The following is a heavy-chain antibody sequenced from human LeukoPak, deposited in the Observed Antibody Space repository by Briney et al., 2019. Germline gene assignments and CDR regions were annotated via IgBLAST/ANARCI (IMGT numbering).Heavy chain of an antibody. D-gene: IGHD3-16*01. V-gene: IGHV4-59*01. CDR3: ARGWGYFDY. CDR2: IYYSGST. Sequence: PSETLSLTCTVSGGSISSYYWSWIRQPPGKTLEWIGYIYYSGSTNYNPSLKSRVTISVDTSKNQFSLNLSSVTAADTAVYYCARGWGYFDYWGQGTLVTVSS. CDR1: GGSISSYY. J-gene: IGHJ4*02.